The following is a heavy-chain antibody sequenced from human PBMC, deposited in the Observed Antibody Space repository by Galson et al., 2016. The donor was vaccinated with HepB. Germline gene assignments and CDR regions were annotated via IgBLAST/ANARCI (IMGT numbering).Heavy chain of an antibody. CDR3: AHAANRYSGSSVLDH. V-gene: IGHV2-5*02. J-gene: IGHJ4*02. D-gene: IGHD1-26*01. CDR1: GFSLSTSGPS. CDR2: IYWDDDQ. Sequence: PALVKPTQTLTLTCSFSGFSLSTSGPSVGWIRQPPGKALEWIALIYWDDDQRYSPSLKNRLSITKDTSKNQVVLTMTNMEPVDTATYFCAHAANRYSGSSVLDHWGQGILVTVSS.